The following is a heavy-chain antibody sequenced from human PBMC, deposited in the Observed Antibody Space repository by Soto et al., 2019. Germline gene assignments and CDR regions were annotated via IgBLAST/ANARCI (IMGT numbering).Heavy chain of an antibody. CDR2: INGDGDYT. D-gene: IGHD2-15*01. CDR1: GVRFSSYW. V-gene: IGHV3-74*01. CDR3: ARERGGYSSDF. Sequence: PGGSLRLSCAASGVRFSSYWMHWLRQVPGKGLVWVSRINGDGDYTNYADSVKGRFTISRDNAKNTLYLQMNSLRAEDTAVYYCARERGGYSSDFWGQGTLVTVSS. J-gene: IGHJ4*02.